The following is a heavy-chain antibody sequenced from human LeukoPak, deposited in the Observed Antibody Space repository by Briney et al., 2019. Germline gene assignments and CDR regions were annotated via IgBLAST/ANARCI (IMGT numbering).Heavy chain of an antibody. J-gene: IGHJ4*02. V-gene: IGHV4-39*01. CDR2: IYYSGST. CDR3: ARQRADIVSFFDY. Sequence: PSETLSLTCIVSGGSISSSSYYWGWLRQPPGKGLEWIVSIYYSGSTDYNPSLKSRVTISVDTNKNQYSLKLSSVTAADTAVYFCARQRADIVSFFDYWGQGTLVTVSS. CDR1: GGSISSSSYY. D-gene: IGHD5/OR15-5a*01.